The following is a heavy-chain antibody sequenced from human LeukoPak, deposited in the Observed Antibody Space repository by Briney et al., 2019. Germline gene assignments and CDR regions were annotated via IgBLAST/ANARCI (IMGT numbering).Heavy chain of an antibody. CDR3: AREGGEFCSGGACHHWYFDL. Sequence: SVKVSCKASGDTSGRYGISWVRQAPGQGLEWMGXIIPMFGVTKYVEKFQGRVTITADTSTSTVYMELSSLTSEDTAVYFCAREGGEFCSGGACHHWYFDLWGRGTLVTVSS. CDR2: IIPMFGVT. CDR1: GDTSGRYG. J-gene: IGHJ2*01. D-gene: IGHD2-15*01. V-gene: IGHV1-69*17.